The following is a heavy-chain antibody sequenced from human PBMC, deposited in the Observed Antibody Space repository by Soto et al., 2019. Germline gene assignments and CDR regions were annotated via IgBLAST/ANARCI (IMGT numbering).Heavy chain of an antibody. D-gene: IGHD3-22*01. J-gene: IGHJ4*02. CDR2: IYHSGST. CDR1: GGSISSSNW. CDR3: ARDSGDSSGYYPNKFDY. Sequence: QVQLQESGPGLVKPSGTLSLTCAVSGGSISSSNWWSWVRQPPGKGLEWIGEIYHSGSTNYNPSLKSRVTISVDKSKNQFSLKLSSVTAADTAVYYCARDSGDSSGYYPNKFDYWGQGTLVTVSS. V-gene: IGHV4-4*02.